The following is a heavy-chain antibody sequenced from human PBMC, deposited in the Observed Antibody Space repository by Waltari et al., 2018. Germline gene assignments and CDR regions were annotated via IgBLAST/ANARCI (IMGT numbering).Heavy chain of an antibody. V-gene: IGHV4-59*11. Sequence: QVQLQESGPGLVKPSETLSLTCTVSGGSISSHYWSWIRQPPGKGLEWIGYIYYSGSTNYNPSLKSLVTISVDTSKNQCSLKLSSVTAADTAVYYCARAGYSSSWYVGGYYYYYGMDVWGQGTTVTVSS. CDR2: IYYSGST. J-gene: IGHJ6*02. CDR3: ARAGYSSSWYVGGYYYYYGMDV. D-gene: IGHD6-13*01. CDR1: GGSISSHY.